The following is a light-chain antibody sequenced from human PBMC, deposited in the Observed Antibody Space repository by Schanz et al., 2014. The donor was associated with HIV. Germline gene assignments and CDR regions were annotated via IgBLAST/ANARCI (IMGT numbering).Light chain of an antibody. V-gene: IGKV3-15*01. J-gene: IGKJ1*01. CDR3: QQYNNWPWT. CDR2: GAF. CDR1: QSISNN. Sequence: EIVMTQSPATLYVSPGEGATLSCRASQSISNNLAWYQHKPGQAPRLLIYGAFTRATGIPVRFSGRGSGTEFTLTISSLQSEDFAVYYCQQYNNWPWTFGQGTKVEIK.